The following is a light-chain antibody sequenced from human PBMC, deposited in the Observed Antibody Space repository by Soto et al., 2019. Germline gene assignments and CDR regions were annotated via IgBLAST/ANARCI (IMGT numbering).Light chain of an antibody. J-gene: IGKJ1*01. CDR3: QQLSSFPRT. V-gene: IGKV1-9*01. CDR2: AAS. CDR1: QGISSY. Sequence: IQLTQSPSFLSASVGDRVTIACRASQGISSYLAWYQQKPGKAPKLLIYAASTLQSGVPSRFSGSASGTEFTLTISSLQPEDFASYYCQQLSSFPRTFGQGTKVEIK.